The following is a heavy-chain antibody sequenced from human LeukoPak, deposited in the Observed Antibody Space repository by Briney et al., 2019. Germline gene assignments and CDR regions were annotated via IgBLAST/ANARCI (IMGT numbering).Heavy chain of an antibody. CDR1: GFTFSSNS. CDR2: FYSGDTT. Sequence: GGSLRLSCAASGFTFSSNSMNWVRQAPGKGLEWVSVFYSGDTTYYANSVKGRFTISRDNSKNMLYLQMNSLRAEDTAVYYCARRLLTGYYEFWGQGTLVTVSS. D-gene: IGHD3-9*01. CDR3: ARRLLTGYYEF. V-gene: IGHV3-66*01. J-gene: IGHJ4*02.